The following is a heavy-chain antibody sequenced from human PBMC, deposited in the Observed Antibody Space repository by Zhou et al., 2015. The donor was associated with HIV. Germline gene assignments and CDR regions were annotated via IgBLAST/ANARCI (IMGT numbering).Heavy chain of an antibody. D-gene: IGHD3-9*01. V-gene: IGHV1-18*01. CDR2: ISAYNGNT. CDR3: AREPGTYYDIFLPIRGGMDV. Sequence: LLQSGPEVRKPGSSVKVSCKASGGTFSGSDLSWVRQAPGQGLEWMGWISAYNGNTNYAQKLQGRVTMTTDTSTSTAYMELRSLRSDDTAVYYCAREPGTYYDIFLPIRGGMDVWGQGTTVTVSS. CDR1: GGTFSGSD. J-gene: IGHJ6*02.